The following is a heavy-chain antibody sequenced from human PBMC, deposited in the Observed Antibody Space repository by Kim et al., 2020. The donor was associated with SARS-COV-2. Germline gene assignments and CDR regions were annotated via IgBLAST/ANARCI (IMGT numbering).Heavy chain of an antibody. CDR2: IDPSDSYT. J-gene: IGHJ4*02. CDR1: EYSFTSYW. V-gene: IGHV5-10-1*01. Sequence: GESLKISCKGSEYSFTSYWINWVRQMPGKGLEWMGRIDPSDSYTNYSPSFQGRVTISTDRFISTAYLQWSSLKASDTAMYYCASTSYYYDSSGYPLDYWGGGTLDTVSS. CDR3: ASTSYYYDSSGYPLDY. D-gene: IGHD3-22*01.